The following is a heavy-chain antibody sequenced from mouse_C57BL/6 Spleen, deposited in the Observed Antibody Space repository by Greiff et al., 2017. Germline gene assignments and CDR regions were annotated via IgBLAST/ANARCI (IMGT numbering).Heavy chain of an antibody. Sequence: QVQLQQSGAELVRPGTSVKVSCKASGYAFTNYLIEWVKQRPGQGLEWIGVINPGSGGTNYNEKFKGKATLTADKYSSTAYMQLSSLTSEDSAVYFCARCSSGYGAMDYWGQGTSVTVSA. V-gene: IGHV1-54*01. D-gene: IGHD3-2*02. CDR3: ARCSSGYGAMDY. J-gene: IGHJ4*01. CDR2: INPGSGGT. CDR1: GYAFTNYL.